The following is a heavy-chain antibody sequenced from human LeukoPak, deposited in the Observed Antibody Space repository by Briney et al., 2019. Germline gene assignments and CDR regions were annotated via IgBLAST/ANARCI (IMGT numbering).Heavy chain of an antibody. V-gene: IGHV5-51*01. Sequence: GESLKISCKGFGYSFTNYWIGWVRQTPGKGLEWMGIIYPSDSDTRNSSSFQGQVTISADKSSSTAYLQWSSLKASDSAMYYCARTGYSGYEFDYWGHGTLVTVSS. CDR2: IYPSDSDT. CDR1: GYSFTNYW. D-gene: IGHD5-12*01. CDR3: ARTGYSGYEFDY. J-gene: IGHJ4*01.